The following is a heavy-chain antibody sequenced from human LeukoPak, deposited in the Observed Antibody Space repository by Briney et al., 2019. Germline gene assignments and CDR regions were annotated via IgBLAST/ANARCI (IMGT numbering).Heavy chain of an antibody. Sequence: SETLSLTCTVSGGSVSSGSYYWSWIRQPPGKGLEWIGYIYYSGSTNYNPSLKSRVTISVDTSKNQLSLKLSSVTAADTAVYYCARERGHYDSSGYLSWSVGMGVWGQGTTVTVSS. CDR1: GGSVSSGSYY. CDR2: IYYSGST. CDR3: ARERGHYDSSGYLSWSVGMGV. V-gene: IGHV4-61*01. D-gene: IGHD3-22*01. J-gene: IGHJ6*02.